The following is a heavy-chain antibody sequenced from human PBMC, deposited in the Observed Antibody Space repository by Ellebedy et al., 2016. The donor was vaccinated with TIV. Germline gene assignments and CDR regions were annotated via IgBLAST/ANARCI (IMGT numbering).Heavy chain of an antibody. J-gene: IGHJ4*02. D-gene: IGHD6-6*01. V-gene: IGHV3-30*18. CDR3: AKETSLIAARLIYYFDY. CDR1: GFTFSSYG. CDR2: ISYDGSNK. Sequence: GESLKISXAASGFTFSSYGMHWVRQAPGKGLEWVAVISYDGSNKYYADSVKGRFTISRDNSKNTLYLQMNSLRAEDTAVYYCAKETSLIAARLIYYFDYWGQGTLVTVSS.